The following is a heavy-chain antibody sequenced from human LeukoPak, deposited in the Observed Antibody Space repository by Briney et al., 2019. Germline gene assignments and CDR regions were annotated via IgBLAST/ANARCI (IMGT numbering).Heavy chain of an antibody. CDR1: GGSISSRY. J-gene: IGHJ4*02. CDR3: ASDFTQGGGLLEY. V-gene: IGHV4-59*11. D-gene: IGHD3-16*01. CDR2: ASVTGNP. Sequence: PSETLSLTCTVAGGSISSRYWTWIRRPPGRGLEWIGYASVTGNPDYTLSLKSRVTISVDTSKNQFSLRLTYVTAADTAIYYCASDFTQGGGLLEYWGQGLLVTVSS.